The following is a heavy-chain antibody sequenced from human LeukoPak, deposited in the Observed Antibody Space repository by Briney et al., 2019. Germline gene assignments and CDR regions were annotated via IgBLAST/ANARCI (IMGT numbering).Heavy chain of an antibody. CDR1: GGSLSSASYY. Sequence: SETLSLTCTVSGGSLSSASYYWGWIRQPAGQGLEWIGRIYTYSGATDYNPSLTSRVTISTDTSMNQFSLKLTSVTAADTAIYYCVRFGTYFPYYMDVWGKGTTVTVSS. CDR3: VRFGTYFPYYMDV. CDR2: IYTYSGAT. D-gene: IGHD1-26*01. J-gene: IGHJ6*03. V-gene: IGHV4-61*02.